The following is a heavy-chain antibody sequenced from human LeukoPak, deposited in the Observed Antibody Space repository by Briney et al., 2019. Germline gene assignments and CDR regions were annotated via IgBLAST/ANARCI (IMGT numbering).Heavy chain of an antibody. CDR1: GFTFSTYA. V-gene: IGHV3-23*01. CDR3: ARDRYYYGSGSYPLLDY. CDR2: ISGSDDGT. Sequence: PGGSLRLSCAASGFTFSTYAMSWVRQIPGKGLEWVSAISGSDDGTYYADSVKGRFTISRDNSWNTLYLQMNTLRAEDTAVYFCARDRYYYGSGSYPLLDYWGQGTLVTVSS. D-gene: IGHD3-10*01. J-gene: IGHJ4*02.